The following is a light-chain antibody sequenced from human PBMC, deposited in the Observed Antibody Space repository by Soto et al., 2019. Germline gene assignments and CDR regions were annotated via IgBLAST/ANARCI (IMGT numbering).Light chain of an antibody. CDR1: QSVSSSY. Sequence: IGLTHSPGTLSLSPWEIATHSCRASQSVSSSYLAWYQQKPGQAPRLLIYGASSRATGIPDRFSASGSGTDFTLTISRLEPEDFAVYYCQQYSMAPLTFGQGTKVDIK. CDR3: QQYSMAPLT. V-gene: IGKV3-20*01. CDR2: GAS. J-gene: IGKJ1*01.